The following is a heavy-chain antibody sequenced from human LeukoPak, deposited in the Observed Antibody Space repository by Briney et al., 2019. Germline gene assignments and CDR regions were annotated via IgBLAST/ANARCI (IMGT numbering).Heavy chain of an antibody. CDR1: PYSFTDYY. V-gene: IGHV1-2*06. CDR2: IYAKNGST. CDR3: ARDTTRNYFDP. D-gene: IGHD1-1*01. Sequence: GFSVRVSCKASPYSFTDYYLHWVRQAPGHGPEGMGRIYAKNGSTQYAKTFEGRVTMTRDTSITTAYMELCRLRSDDTAVYYCARDTTRNYFDPWGQGTLVTVSS. J-gene: IGHJ5*02.